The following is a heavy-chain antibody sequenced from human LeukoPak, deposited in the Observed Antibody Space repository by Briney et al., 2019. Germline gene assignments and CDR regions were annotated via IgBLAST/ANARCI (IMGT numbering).Heavy chain of an antibody. CDR2: IYYSWST. V-gene: IGHV4-59*01. CDR1: GGSISSYY. J-gene: IGHJ5*02. Sequence: PSETLSLTCTVSGGSISSYYWSWIRQPPGKGLERIGYIYYSWSTNYNPSLKSRVTISVDTSKNQFSLKLSSVTAADTAVYYCARFACSSTSCYSVWFDPWGQGTLVTVSS. CDR3: ARFACSSTSCYSVWFDP. D-gene: IGHD2-2*01.